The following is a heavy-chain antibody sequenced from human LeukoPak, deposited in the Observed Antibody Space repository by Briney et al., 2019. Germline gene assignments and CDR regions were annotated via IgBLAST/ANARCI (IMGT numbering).Heavy chain of an antibody. CDR3: ARDDDYVWGSYKSYSAVACDY. D-gene: IGHD3-16*01. Sequence: ASVKVSCKASGYTFTSYGISWVRQAPGQGLEWMGWISAYNGNTNYAQKLQGRVTMTTDTSTSTAYMELRSLRSDDTAVYYCARDDDYVWGSYKSYSAVACDYWGQGTLVTVPS. CDR1: GYTFTSYG. J-gene: IGHJ4*02. V-gene: IGHV1-18*01. CDR2: ISAYNGNT.